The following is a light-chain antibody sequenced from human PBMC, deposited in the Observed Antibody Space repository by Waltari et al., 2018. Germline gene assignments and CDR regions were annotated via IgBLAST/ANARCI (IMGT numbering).Light chain of an antibody. V-gene: IGKV3-20*01. CDR1: QSVNGR. J-gene: IGKJ1*01. CDR2: GTS. Sequence: EIVLTQSPGPLSSSPGGRVTLSCRASQSVNGRLVWYQQKPGQAPRLLIYGTSSRATGIPDRFSGSGSGTDFSLTISRLEPEDFAVYYCQQHGSLPATFGQGTKVEVK. CDR3: QQHGSLPAT.